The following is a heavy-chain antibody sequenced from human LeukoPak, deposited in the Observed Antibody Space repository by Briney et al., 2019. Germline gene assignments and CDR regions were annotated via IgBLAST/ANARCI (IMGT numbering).Heavy chain of an antibody. CDR2: ISSSSSYI. V-gene: IGHV3-21*01. D-gene: IGHD6-13*01. Sequence: GGSLRLSCAASGFTFSSYSMNWVRQAPGKGLEWVSSISSSSSYIYYADSVKGRFTISRDHAKNSLYLQMNSLRAEDTAVYYCARESWYSSSWSDYWGQGTLVTVSS. J-gene: IGHJ4*02. CDR1: GFTFSSYS. CDR3: ARESWYSSSWSDY.